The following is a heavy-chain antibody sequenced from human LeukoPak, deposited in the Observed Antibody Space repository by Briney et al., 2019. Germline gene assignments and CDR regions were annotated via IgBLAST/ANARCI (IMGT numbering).Heavy chain of an antibody. CDR3: ARQWLVSPLFDY. J-gene: IGHJ4*02. CDR1: GGSIKSYY. D-gene: IGHD6-19*01. CDR2: ISDSGST. V-gene: IGHV4-59*08. Sequence: SETLSLTCTVSGGSIKSYYWSWIRQPPGKGLEWIGYISDSGSTNYNPSLKSRVSMSVHTSKNQLSLKLSSVTAADTAVYYCARQWLVSPLFDYWGQGTLVTVSS.